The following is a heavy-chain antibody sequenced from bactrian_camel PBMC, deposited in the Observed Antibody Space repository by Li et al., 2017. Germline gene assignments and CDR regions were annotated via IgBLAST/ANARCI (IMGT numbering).Heavy chain of an antibody. V-gene: IGHV3S55*01. CDR2: IRRDDLT. Sequence: HVQLVESGGGSVQTGGSLRLSCAPSGLSVSDFSMAWFRQSPGKEREGVAAIRRDDLTAYTDSVKGRFTTSKDNAGNSLFLHMTNLKPEDTAMYYCAADFAESIFFSDYVMAHYWGQGTQVTVS. D-gene: IGHD4*01. CDR1: GLSVSDFS. CDR3: AADFAESIFFSDYVMAHY. J-gene: IGHJ4*01.